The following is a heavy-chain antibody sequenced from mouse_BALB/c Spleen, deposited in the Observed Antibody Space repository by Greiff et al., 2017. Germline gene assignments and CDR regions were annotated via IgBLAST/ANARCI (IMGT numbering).Heavy chain of an antibody. CDR2: IRSKSNNYAT. V-gene: IGHV10-3*03. CDR1: GFTFNTYA. Sequence: EVQVVESGGGLVQPKGSLKLSCAASGFTFNTYAMHWVCQAPGKGLEWVARIRSKSNNYATYYADSVKDRFTISRDDSQSMLYLQMNNLKTEDTAMYYCVRERSIYYGNYRYWYFDVWGAGTTVTVSS. D-gene: IGHD2-1*01. J-gene: IGHJ1*01. CDR3: VRERSIYYGNYRYWYFDV.